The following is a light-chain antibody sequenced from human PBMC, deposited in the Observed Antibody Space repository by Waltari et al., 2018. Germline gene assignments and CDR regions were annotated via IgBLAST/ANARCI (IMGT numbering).Light chain of an antibody. J-gene: IGKJ1*01. CDR2: AAS. CDR3: QQGYSTWT. Sequence: DIQMTQSPASLSASLGDRVTITCRASQNIGRYLNWYQQISGRAPKLLIYAASNLQRGVPSRFIGSGSWTDFTLTISGLQPEDFGTYYCQQGYSTWTFGQGTNVDSK. V-gene: IGKV1-39*01. CDR1: QNIGRY.